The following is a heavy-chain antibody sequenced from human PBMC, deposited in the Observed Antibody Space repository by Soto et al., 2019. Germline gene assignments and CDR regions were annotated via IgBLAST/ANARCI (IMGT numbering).Heavy chain of an antibody. CDR1: GFSFIYYA. CDR3: ASPYCSGGSCYLTEYFQH. V-gene: IGHV3-30*03. Sequence: QVQLVESGGGLVQPGRSLRLSCAASGFSFIYYAMHWVRQAPGKGLEWVAVIAYDASKKYYADSVKGRFTISRDNSKNTLYLQMNSLRDEDTAVYYCASPYCSGGSCYLTEYFQHWGQGTLVTVSS. J-gene: IGHJ1*01. CDR2: IAYDASKK. D-gene: IGHD2-15*01.